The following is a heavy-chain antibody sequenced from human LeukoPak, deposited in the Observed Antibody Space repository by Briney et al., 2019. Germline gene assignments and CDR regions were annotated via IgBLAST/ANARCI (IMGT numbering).Heavy chain of an antibody. CDR3: ARDGDTTSKVDY. J-gene: IGHJ4*02. D-gene: IGHD4-11*01. Sequence: PGGSLRLSCAASGFTFSNHYMSWIRQAPGKGLEWVSYITSSDSGGFYADSVKGRFTISRDNAKNSLYLQMNSLRVEDTAVHYCARDGDTTSKVDYLGQGTLVTVSS. CDR2: ITSSDSGG. V-gene: IGHV3-11*01. CDR1: GFTFSNHY.